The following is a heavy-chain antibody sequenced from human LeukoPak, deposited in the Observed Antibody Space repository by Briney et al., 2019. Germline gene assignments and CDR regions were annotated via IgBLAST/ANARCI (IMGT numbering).Heavy chain of an antibody. D-gene: IGHD3-22*01. V-gene: IGHV3-74*01. J-gene: IGHJ4*02. Sequence: PGGSLRLSCAASGFTFSSYWMHWVRQAPGKGLVWVARINTNGSPTQYADSVKGRFTISRDNAKTTLYLQMNSLRDEDTAVYYCVTTTRGYSRDSWGQGTLVTVSS. CDR1: GFTFSSYW. CDR2: INTNGSPT. CDR3: VTTTRGYSRDS.